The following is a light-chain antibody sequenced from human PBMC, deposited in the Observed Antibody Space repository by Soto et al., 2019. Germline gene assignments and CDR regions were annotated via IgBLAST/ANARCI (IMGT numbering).Light chain of an antibody. V-gene: IGKV1-39*01. J-gene: IGKJ5*01. Sequence: IPVTQSPSSLSASVGDTVTITCRACQSISSYLNWYQQKPRKAPKLLVYAASSLQSGVPSRFSGSGSGTDFTLTISSLQPADFATYYCQQRYSTPPITFGQGTRLDIK. CDR3: QQRYSTPPIT. CDR2: AAS. CDR1: QSISSY.